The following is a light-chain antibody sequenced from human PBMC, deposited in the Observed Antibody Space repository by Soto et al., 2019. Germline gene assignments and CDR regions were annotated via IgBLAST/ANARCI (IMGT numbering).Light chain of an antibody. CDR1: SSNIGAGYD. CDR3: QSYDSSLSSVV. CDR2: GNS. V-gene: IGLV1-40*01. J-gene: IGLJ2*01. Sequence: QSVLTQPPSVSGAPGQRVTISCTGSSSNIGAGYDVHWYQQLPGTAPKLLIYGNSNRPSLVPDRFSGSKSGTSASLAITGLQAEDGADYYCQSYDSSLSSVVFGGGTKLTVL.